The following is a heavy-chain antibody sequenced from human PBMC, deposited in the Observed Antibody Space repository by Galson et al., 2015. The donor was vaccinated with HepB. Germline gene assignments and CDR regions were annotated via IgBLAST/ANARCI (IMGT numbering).Heavy chain of an antibody. V-gene: IGHV1-69*13. CDR2: IIPIFGTA. D-gene: IGHD3-22*01. J-gene: IGHJ4*02. CDR3: ARSVGGEAHYYDSSGYYYSLGY. CDR1: GGTFSSYA. Sequence: SVKVSCKASGGTFSSYAISWVRQAPGQGLEWMGGIIPIFGTANYAQKFQGRVTITADESTSTACMELSSLRSEDTAVYYCARSVGGEAHYYDSSGYYYSLGYWGQGTLVTVSS.